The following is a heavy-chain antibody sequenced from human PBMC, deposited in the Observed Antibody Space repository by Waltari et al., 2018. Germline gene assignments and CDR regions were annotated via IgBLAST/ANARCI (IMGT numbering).Heavy chain of an antibody. V-gene: IGHV4-39*01. CDR1: GDSITSSDHF. Sequence: QLQLQESGPGLVKPSETLSLTCTVSGDSITSSDHFWAWIRPSPGKGLERIGSINYRGSPPYHPSLKRRVTISVDTSKNQFSLRLSSATAADTGVYYCARRVGIGDYFDYWGQGTLVTVSS. CDR3: ARRVGIGDYFDY. J-gene: IGHJ4*02. D-gene: IGHD2-21*01. CDR2: INYRGSP.